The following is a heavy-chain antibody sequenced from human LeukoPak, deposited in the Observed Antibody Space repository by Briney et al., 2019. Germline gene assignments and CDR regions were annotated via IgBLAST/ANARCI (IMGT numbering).Heavy chain of an antibody. D-gene: IGHD2-8*01. CDR2: INPSGGST. Sequence: ASVKVSCKASGYTFTSYYMHWVRQAPGQGLEWMGIINPSGGSTSYAQKFQGRVTMTRDTSTSTVYMELSSLRSEDTAVYYCAGSLGYCTSNVCYLKYWGQGTLVTVSS. CDR3: AGSLGYCTSNVCYLKY. J-gene: IGHJ4*02. V-gene: IGHV1-46*01. CDR1: GYTFTSYY.